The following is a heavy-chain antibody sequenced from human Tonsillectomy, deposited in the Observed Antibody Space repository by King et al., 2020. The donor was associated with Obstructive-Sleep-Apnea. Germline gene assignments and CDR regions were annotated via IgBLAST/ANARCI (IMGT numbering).Heavy chain of an antibody. J-gene: IGHJ4*02. CDR3: VKEGYGSGSYRPYEDY. CDR2: ISSNGGST. CDR1: GFTFSSYA. D-gene: IGHD3-10*01. Sequence: VQLVESGGGLVQPGGSLRLSCSASGFTFSSYAMHWVRQAPGKGLEYVSAISSNGGSTYYADSVKGRFTISRDNSKNTLYLQMSSLRAEDTAVYYCVKEGYGSGSYRPYEDYWGQGTLVTVSS. V-gene: IGHV3-64D*09.